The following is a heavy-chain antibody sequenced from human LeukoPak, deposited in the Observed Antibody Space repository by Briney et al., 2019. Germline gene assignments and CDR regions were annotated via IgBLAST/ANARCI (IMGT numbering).Heavy chain of an antibody. CDR3: AKVHLTYYYDSDGYGFQDH. V-gene: IGHV3-30*18. J-gene: IGHJ4*02. D-gene: IGHD3-22*01. CDR1: GFTFSSYG. Sequence: GGSLRLSCAASGFTFSSYGMPWVRQAPGKGLEWVAVISYDGNNKYYGDSVKGRFTISRDNSKNTLFLQMNSLRTEDTAVYYCAKVHLTYYYDSDGYGFQDHWGQGTLVTVSS. CDR2: ISYDGNNK.